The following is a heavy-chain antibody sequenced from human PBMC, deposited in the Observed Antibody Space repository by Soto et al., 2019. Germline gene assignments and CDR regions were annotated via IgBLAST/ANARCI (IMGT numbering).Heavy chain of an antibody. CDR3: ARGEQYSGRIFDY. Sequence: QTGSVAWGISGDSVSSNSAACNWLRHSPSRGLEWLGRTYYRSKWYNDYAVSVESRITINPDTSKNHFSLQLNFVTPEDTAVYFCARGEQYSGRIFDYWGQGTLVTVYS. CDR2: TYYRSKWYN. CDR1: GDSVSSNSAA. J-gene: IGHJ4*02. D-gene: IGHD1-26*01. V-gene: IGHV6-1*01.